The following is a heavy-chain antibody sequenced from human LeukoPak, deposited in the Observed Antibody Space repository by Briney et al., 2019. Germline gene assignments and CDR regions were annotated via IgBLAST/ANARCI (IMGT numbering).Heavy chain of an antibody. CDR2: IYTSGST. Sequence: SETLSLTCTVSGNSFGDYYWSWIRQPAGKGLEWIGRIYTSGSTTYNPFLKSRVTMSVDTSKSQFSLNLSSVTAADTAVYYCARANGYSYGFSFDYWGQGTLVTVSS. CDR1: GNSFGDYY. D-gene: IGHD5-18*01. J-gene: IGHJ4*02. CDR3: ARANGYSYGFSFDY. V-gene: IGHV4-4*07.